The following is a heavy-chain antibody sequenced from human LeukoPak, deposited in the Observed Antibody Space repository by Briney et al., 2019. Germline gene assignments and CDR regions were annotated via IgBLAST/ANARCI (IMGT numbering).Heavy chain of an antibody. D-gene: IGHD5-18*01. CDR3: AREGGFYSPLDC. CDR1: GGSVSSTNW. CDR2: VHLDGRT. J-gene: IGHJ4*02. Sequence: SETLSLTCGVCGGSVSSTNWWTWIRQPPGKGLEWIGEVHLDGRTNFNPSLKSRLTMSVDLSENHVSLKLTSVTAADTAVYYCAREGGFYSPLDCSGEGTLVTVSS. V-gene: IGHV4-4*02.